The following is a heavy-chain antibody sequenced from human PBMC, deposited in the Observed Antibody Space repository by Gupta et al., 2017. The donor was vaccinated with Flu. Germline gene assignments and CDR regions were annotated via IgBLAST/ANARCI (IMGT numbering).Heavy chain of an antibody. D-gene: IGHD1-26*01. V-gene: IGHV3-23*01. CDR1: GFTCSSYA. CDR3: ATQRGVGATVRGAFDI. CDR2: IGGSGGST. J-gene: IGHJ3*02. Sequence: EVQLLESGGGLVQPGGSLRLSCAAPGFTCSSYAMGWVRQAPGKGLGWVSAIGGSGGSTYYADSVKGRFTISRDNSKNTLYLQMNSLRAEDTAVYYCATQRGVGATVRGAFDIWGQGTMVTVSS.